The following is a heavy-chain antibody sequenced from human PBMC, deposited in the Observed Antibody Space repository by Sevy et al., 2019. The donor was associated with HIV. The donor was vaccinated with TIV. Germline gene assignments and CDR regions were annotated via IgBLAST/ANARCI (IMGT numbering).Heavy chain of an antibody. J-gene: IGHJ4*02. CDR2: ISYDGSHK. V-gene: IGHV3-30-3*01. CDR1: GFIFGSYA. Sequence: GGSLRLSCAASGFIFGSYAMNWVRQAPGKGLEWVAVISYDGSHKYYADSVKGRFTISRDSLKNTLYLQMHSLRTDDTAVYYCARDRGSSWSSFDYWGQGTLVTVSS. D-gene: IGHD6-13*01. CDR3: ARDRGSSWSSFDY.